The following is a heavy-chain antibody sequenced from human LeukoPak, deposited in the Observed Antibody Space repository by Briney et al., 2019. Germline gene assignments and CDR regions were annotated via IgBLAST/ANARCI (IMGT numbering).Heavy chain of an antibody. D-gene: IGHD3-16*01. Sequence: PGGSLRLSCAASGFTFRTYGMHWVRPAPGKGREWVAVIWYDGSNKNYGDSVKGRFTISRDNSKSTLYLQMNSLRAEDTAVYYCARGLQVWGAAFDSWGQGNLVTVSS. CDR1: GFTFRTYG. J-gene: IGHJ4*02. CDR2: IWYDGSNK. CDR3: ARGLQVWGAAFDS. V-gene: IGHV3-33*01.